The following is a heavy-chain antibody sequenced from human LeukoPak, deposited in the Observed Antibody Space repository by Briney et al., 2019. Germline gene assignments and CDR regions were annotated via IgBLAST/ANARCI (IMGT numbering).Heavy chain of an antibody. Sequence: HPGGSLRLSCAASGFTFSSYWMSWVRQAPGKGLEWVANIKQDGSEKYYVDSVKGRFTISRDNAKNSLYLQMNSLRAEDTAVYYCARVDSSGWTYCYYYGMDVWGQGTTVTVSS. V-gene: IGHV3-7*03. J-gene: IGHJ6*02. CDR3: ARVDSSGWTYCYYYGMDV. CDR1: GFTFSSYW. D-gene: IGHD6-19*01. CDR2: IKQDGSEK.